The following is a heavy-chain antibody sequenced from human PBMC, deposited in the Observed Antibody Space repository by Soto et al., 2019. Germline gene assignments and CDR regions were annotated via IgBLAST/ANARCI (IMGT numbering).Heavy chain of an antibody. CDR2: INTDNGNT. CDR3: AKEQYYDFWSGHGPFDY. V-gene: IGHV1-3*05. D-gene: IGHD3-3*01. Sequence: QVKLVQSGAEEKKPGASVKVSCKASGYTFTSYAMHWVRQAPGQRLEWMGWINTDNGNTKYSQKFQGRVTITRDTSASTAYMELSSLRSEDTAVYYCAKEQYYDFWSGHGPFDYWGQGTLVTVSS. J-gene: IGHJ4*02. CDR1: GYTFTSYA.